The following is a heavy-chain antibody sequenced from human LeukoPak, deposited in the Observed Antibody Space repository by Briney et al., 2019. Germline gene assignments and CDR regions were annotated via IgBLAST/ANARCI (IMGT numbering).Heavy chain of an antibody. CDR1: GFTFSDYY. V-gene: IGHV3-11*05. CDR3: ARDSAHIVVVPVVIPPGLDNWFDP. CDR2: ISGSSSNT. J-gene: IGHJ5*02. Sequence: GGSLRLSCAASGFTFSDYYMSWIRQAPGKGLEWVSYISGSSSNTKYADSVEGRFTISRDNAKNSLYLQMNSLRAEDTAVYYCARDSAHIVVVPVVIPPGLDNWFDPWGQGTLVTVSS. D-gene: IGHD2-2*01.